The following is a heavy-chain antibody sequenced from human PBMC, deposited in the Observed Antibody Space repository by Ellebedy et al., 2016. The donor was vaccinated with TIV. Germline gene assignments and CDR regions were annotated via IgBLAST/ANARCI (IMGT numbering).Heavy chain of an antibody. CDR3: AREYTATYCGGDCYYFDY. V-gene: IGHV3-7*01. CDR2: IKQDGSEK. CDR1: GFTFSSYS. Sequence: PGGSLRLSCAASGFTFSSYSMSWVRQAPGKGLEWVANIKQDGSEKYYVDSVKGRFTISRDNAKNSLYLQMNSLRAEDTAVYYCAREYTATYCGGDCYYFDYWGQGTLVTVSS. J-gene: IGHJ4*02. D-gene: IGHD2-21*02.